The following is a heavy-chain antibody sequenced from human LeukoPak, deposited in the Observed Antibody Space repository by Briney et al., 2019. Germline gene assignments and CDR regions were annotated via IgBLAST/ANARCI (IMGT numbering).Heavy chain of an antibody. V-gene: IGHV3-21*01. Sequence: GGSLRLSCAASGFTFSSYSMNWVRQAPGKGLEWVSSISSSSSYIYYAGSVKGRFTISRDNAKNSLYLQMNSLRAEDTAVYYCARDHRSPFDYWGQGTLVTVSS. CDR1: GFTFSSYS. CDR2: ISSSSSYI. CDR3: ARDHRSPFDY. J-gene: IGHJ4*02.